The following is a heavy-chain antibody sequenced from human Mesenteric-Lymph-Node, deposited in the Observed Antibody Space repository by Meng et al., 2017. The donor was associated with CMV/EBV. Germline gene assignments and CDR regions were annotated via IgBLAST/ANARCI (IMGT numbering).Heavy chain of an antibody. D-gene: IGHD3-16*01. J-gene: IGHJ6*02. CDR2: VYYSGTT. Sequence: SETLSLTCTVSGGSVSSGDYYWSWIRQPPGKGLEWIGYVYYSGTTNYNPSLKSRVTLSIDTSKNQFSLKVSSVNTADTAVYYCAGVTAYWREDVWGQGTTVTVSS. V-gene: IGHV4-61*08. CDR1: GGSVSSGDYY. CDR3: AGVTAYWREDV.